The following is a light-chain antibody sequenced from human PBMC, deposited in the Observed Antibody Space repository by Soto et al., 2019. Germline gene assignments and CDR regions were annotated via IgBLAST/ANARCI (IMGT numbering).Light chain of an antibody. CDR3: QHYGHPQWT. CDR1: QSISSSY. Sequence: EIVLTQSPGTLSLSPGEGGTLSCRASQSISSSYLAWYQQKPGQSPRLLIYAASSRATGIPDRFSGSGSGTDFTLTISRLEPEDFAVYYCQHYGHPQWTFGQGTKVEVK. V-gene: IGKV3-20*01. CDR2: AAS. J-gene: IGKJ1*01.